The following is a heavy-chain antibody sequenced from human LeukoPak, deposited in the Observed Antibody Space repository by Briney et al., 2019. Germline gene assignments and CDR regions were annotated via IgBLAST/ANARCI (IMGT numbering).Heavy chain of an antibody. V-gene: IGHV3-21*01. J-gene: IGHJ4*02. CDR2: ISSSSSYI. D-gene: IGHD3-22*01. CDR1: GFTFSSYS. Sequence: GGSLRLSCAASGFTFSSYSMNWVRQAPGKGLEGVSSISSSSSYIYYADTVKGRFTISRDNAKNSLYLQMNSLRAEDTAVYYCASSGGYYDSSGYYHIIVYWGQGTLVTVSS. CDR3: ASSGGYYDSSGYYHIIVY.